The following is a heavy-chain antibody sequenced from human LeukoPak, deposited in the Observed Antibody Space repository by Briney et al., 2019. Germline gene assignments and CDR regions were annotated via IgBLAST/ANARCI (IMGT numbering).Heavy chain of an antibody. Sequence: PSETLSLTCTVSGGSISSSSYYWGWIRQPPGKGLEWIGGIYSSGSTYYNPSLKSRVTISVDTSKNQFSLKLSSVTAADTAVYYCARDSRSAAAEFNWFDPWGQGTLVTVSS. CDR3: ARDSRSAAAEFNWFDP. D-gene: IGHD6-13*01. J-gene: IGHJ5*02. V-gene: IGHV4-39*07. CDR1: GGSISSSSYY. CDR2: IYSSGST.